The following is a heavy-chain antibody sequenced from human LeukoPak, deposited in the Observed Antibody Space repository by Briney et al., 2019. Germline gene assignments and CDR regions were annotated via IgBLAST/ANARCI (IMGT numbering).Heavy chain of an antibody. V-gene: IGHV4-4*02. J-gene: IGHJ4*02. CDR3: ARSRLTYYFDY. CDR2: IYHSGST. Sequence: SETLSLTCAVSGGSISSSNWWSWVRQPPGKGLEWIGEIYHSGSTNYNPSLKSRVTISVDTSKNQFSLKLSSVTAADTAVYYCARSRLTYYFDYWGQGTLVTVSS. D-gene: IGHD2-21*02. CDR1: GGSISSSNW.